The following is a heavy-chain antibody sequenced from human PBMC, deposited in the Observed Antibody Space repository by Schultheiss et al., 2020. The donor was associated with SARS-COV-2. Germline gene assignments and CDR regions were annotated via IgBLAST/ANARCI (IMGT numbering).Heavy chain of an antibody. Sequence: SQTLSLTCTVSGGSISSYYWSWIRQPPGKGLEWIGYIYYSGSTNYNPSLKSRVTISVDTSKNQFSLKLSSVTAADTAVYYCARDLGYGGDSWGVLGMDVWGQGTTVTVSS. CDR3: ARDLGYGGDSWGVLGMDV. CDR1: GGSISSYY. CDR2: IYYSGST. D-gene: IGHD4-23*01. J-gene: IGHJ6*02. V-gene: IGHV4-59*12.